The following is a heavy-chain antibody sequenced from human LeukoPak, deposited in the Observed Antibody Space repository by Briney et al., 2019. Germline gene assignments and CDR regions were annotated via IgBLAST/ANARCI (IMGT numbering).Heavy chain of an antibody. CDR2: IYSGGST. D-gene: IGHD4/OR15-4a*01. Sequence: PSETLSLTCTVSGGSISSYYWSWIRQPPGKGLEWVSFIYSGGSTHYSDSVKGRFTISRDNSKNTLYLQMNSLRAEDTAVYYCARRAGAYSHPYDYWGQGTLVTVSS. CDR3: ARRAGAYSHPYDY. CDR1: GGSISSYY. J-gene: IGHJ4*02. V-gene: IGHV3-53*01.